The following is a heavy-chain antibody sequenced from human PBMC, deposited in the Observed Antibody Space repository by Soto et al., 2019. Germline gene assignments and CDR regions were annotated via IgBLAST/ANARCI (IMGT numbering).Heavy chain of an antibody. CDR2: INHSGST. V-gene: IGHV4-34*01. CDR1: GGSFSGYY. J-gene: IGHJ6*02. CDR3: ARGLRIVWFGESIYYYYGMDV. D-gene: IGHD3-10*01. Sequence: SETLSLTCAVYGGSFSGYYWSWIRQPPGKGREWIGEINHSGSTNYNPSLKSRVTISVDTSKNQFSLKLSSVTAADTAVYYCARGLRIVWFGESIYYYYGMDVWGQGTTVTVS.